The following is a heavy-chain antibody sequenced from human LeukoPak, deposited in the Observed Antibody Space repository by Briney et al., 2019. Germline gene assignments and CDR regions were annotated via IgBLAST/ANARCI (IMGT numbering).Heavy chain of an antibody. CDR3: ARMVRGVYYFDY. Sequence: SETLSLTCTVSGGSISSSSYYWGWIRQPPGKGLEWIGSIYYSGSTHYNPSLKSRVTISVDTSKNQFSLKLRSVTAADTAVYYCARMVRGVYYFDYWGQGTLVTVSS. D-gene: IGHD3-10*01. V-gene: IGHV4-39*01. CDR1: GGSISSSSYY. J-gene: IGHJ4*02. CDR2: IYYSGST.